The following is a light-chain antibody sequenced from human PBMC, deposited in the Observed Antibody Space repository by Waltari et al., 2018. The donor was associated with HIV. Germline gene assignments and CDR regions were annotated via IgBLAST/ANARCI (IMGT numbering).Light chain of an antibody. V-gene: IGLV1-40*01. J-gene: IGLJ2*01. Sequence: QSVLTQPPSVSGAPGQRVTISCTGSSSNIGAGYDVHWYQQLPGTAPKHLIYGNSNRPSGVPDRFSGSKAGTSASLAITGLQAEDEADYYCQSYDSSLSGVVFGGGTKLTVL. CDR1: SSNIGAGYD. CDR2: GNS. CDR3: QSYDSSLSGVV.